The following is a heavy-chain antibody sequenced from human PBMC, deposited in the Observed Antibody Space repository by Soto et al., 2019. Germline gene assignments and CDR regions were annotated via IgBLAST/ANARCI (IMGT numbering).Heavy chain of an antibody. CDR2: IGGSDGST. V-gene: IGHV3-23*01. J-gene: IGHJ4*02. CDR3: TKTRYFDFPGTFDY. CDR1: GFTFSGFA. D-gene: IGHD3-9*01. Sequence: GGSLRLSCVTSGFTFSGFAMTWVRQAPGKGLEWVSGIGGSDGSTSYADSVKGRFTISRDTSKNTLYLQMSSLRVEDTAIYYCTKTRYFDFPGTFDYWGQGTQVTV.